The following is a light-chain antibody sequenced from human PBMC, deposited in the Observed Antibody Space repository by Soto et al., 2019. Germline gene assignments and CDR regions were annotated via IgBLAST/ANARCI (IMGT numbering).Light chain of an antibody. CDR2: AAS. Sequence: DIQMTQSPSSLSASVGDRVTITCRASQGISHYLAWYQQKPGKVPKLLIYAASTLQSGVPSRFSGSGSGTDFTLTISSLQPEDVATYYCQHYNDAPWTFGPGTRVEIK. V-gene: IGKV1-27*01. J-gene: IGKJ1*01. CDR3: QHYNDAPWT. CDR1: QGISHY.